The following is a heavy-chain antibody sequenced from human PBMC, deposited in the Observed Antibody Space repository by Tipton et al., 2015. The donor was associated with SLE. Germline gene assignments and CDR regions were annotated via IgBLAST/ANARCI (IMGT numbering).Heavy chain of an antibody. J-gene: IGHJ4*02. Sequence: GSLRLSCAASGFTFSSYSMNWVRQAPGKGLEWVSSISSSSSYIYYADSVKGRFTISRDNSKNTLYLQMNSLRAEDTAVYYCAKAAGTDYGDYSNLFDSWGQGTLVTVSS. D-gene: IGHD4-17*01. CDR2: ISSSSSYI. V-gene: IGHV3-21*04. CDR3: AKAAGTDYGDYSNLFDS. CDR1: GFTFSSYS.